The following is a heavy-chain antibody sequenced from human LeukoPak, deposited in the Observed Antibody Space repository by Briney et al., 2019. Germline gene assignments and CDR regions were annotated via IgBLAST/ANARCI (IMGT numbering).Heavy chain of an antibody. V-gene: IGHV4-39*07. D-gene: IGHD2-21*02. CDR1: GGSISSSSYY. Sequence: SETLSLTCTVSGGSISSSSYYWGWIRQPPGKGLEWIGSIYYSGSTYYNPSLKSRVTISVDTSKNQFSLKLSSVTAADTAVYYCARTVTHVGDDAFDIWGQGTMVTVSS. CDR3: ARTVTHVGDDAFDI. CDR2: IYYSGST. J-gene: IGHJ3*02.